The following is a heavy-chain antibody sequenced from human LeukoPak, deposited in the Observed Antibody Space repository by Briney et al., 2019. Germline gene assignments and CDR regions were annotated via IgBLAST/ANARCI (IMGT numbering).Heavy chain of an antibody. CDR3: VRCCVGGASFDP. D-gene: IGHD2-21*01. J-gene: IGHJ5*02. V-gene: IGHV1-2*02. CDR1: GYTFTSFY. Sequence: ASVKVSCKASGYTFTSFYIHWVRQAPGLGLEWMGWINPKNGVAFYAQRFQGRVTLTSDTSITTAHMELSSLTSDDTAVYYCVRCCVGGASFDPRGQGTLVTVSS. CDR2: INPKNGVA.